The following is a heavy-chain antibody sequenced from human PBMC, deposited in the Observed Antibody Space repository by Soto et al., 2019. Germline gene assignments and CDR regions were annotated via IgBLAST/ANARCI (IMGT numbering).Heavy chain of an antibody. CDR1: GGSFSGYY. CDR2: MNDSGST. Sequence: QVQLQQWGAGLLKPSETLSLTCAVSGGSFSGYYWSWIRQPPGKGLGWIGGMNDSGSTKYNASLERRVAISVDPSKGHFSLTLTTVTAADTDVYYCASPRWNYIYWGQGTLVAVSS. J-gene: IGHJ4*02. CDR3: ASPRWNYIY. V-gene: IGHV4-34*01. D-gene: IGHD1-7*01.